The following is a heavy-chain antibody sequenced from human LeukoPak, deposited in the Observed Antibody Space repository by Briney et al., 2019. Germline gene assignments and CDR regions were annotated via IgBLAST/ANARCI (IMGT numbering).Heavy chain of an antibody. CDR1: GYTFTSYG. CDR3: ARDYYDSSGYNSFDY. V-gene: IGHV1-18*01. J-gene: IGHJ4*02. CDR2: ISAYNGNT. Sequence: ASVKVSCKASGYTFTSYGISWVRQAPGQGLEWMGWISAYNGNTNYAQKLQGRVTMTTDTSTSTAYMELRSLRSDDTAVCYCARDYYDSSGYNSFDYWGQGTLVTVSS. D-gene: IGHD3-22*01.